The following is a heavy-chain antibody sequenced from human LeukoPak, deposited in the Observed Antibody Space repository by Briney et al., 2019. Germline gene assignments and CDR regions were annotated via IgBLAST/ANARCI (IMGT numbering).Heavy chain of an antibody. CDR1: GYTFTSYD. Sequence: ASVKVSCKASGYTFTSYDINWVRQATGQGLEWVGWMNPNSGNTGYAQKFQGRVTMTRNTSISTAYMELSSLRSEDTAVYYCARSGLSHNWFDPWGQGTLVTVSS. CDR3: ARSGLSHNWFDP. D-gene: IGHD5/OR15-5a*01. V-gene: IGHV1-8*01. J-gene: IGHJ5*02. CDR2: MNPNSGNT.